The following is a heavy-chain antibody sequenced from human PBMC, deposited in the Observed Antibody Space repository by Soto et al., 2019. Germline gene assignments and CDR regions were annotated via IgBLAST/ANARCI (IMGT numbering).Heavy chain of an antibody. CDR1: GYTFTSYY. J-gene: IGHJ6*03. V-gene: IGHV1-46*03. Sequence: ASVKVSCKASGYTFTSYYMHWVRQAPGQGLEWMGIINPSGGSTSYAQKFQGRVTMTRDTSTSTVYMELSSLRSEDTAVYYCARGGLNIVVVPAAIPMDVWGKGTTVTAP. CDR3: ARGGLNIVVVPAAIPMDV. CDR2: INPSGGST. D-gene: IGHD2-2*01.